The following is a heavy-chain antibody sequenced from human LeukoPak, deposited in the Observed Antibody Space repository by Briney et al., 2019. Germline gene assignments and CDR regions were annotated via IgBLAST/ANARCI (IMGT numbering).Heavy chain of an antibody. Sequence: PGGSLRLSCTASGFTFGDYAMSWFRQAPGKGLEWVSAIGGSGSSTYYADSVKGRFTISRDNSKNTLYLQMNSLRAEDTAVYYCANGYCTNGVCYPYYYYYMDVWGKGTTVTVSS. CDR2: IGGSGSST. D-gene: IGHD2-8*01. CDR3: ANGYCTNGVCYPYYYYYMDV. V-gene: IGHV3-23*01. J-gene: IGHJ6*03. CDR1: GFTFGDYA.